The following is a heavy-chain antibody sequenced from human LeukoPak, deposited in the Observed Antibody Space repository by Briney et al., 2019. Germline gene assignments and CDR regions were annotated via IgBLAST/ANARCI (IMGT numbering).Heavy chain of an antibody. CDR1: GFTFSTYA. CDR2: ISGGGVNT. Sequence: GGSLRLSCAASGFTFSTYAMSWVRQAPGKGLEWVSIISGGGVNTYYVDSVKGRFTISRDNSKNTLYLQMNSLRAEDTAVYYCATGLRYFDWLLIDYWGQGALVTVSS. D-gene: IGHD3-9*01. J-gene: IGHJ4*02. V-gene: IGHV3-23*01. CDR3: ATGLRYFDWLLIDY.